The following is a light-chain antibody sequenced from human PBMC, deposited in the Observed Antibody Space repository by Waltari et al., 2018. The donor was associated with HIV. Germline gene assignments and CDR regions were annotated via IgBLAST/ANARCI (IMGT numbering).Light chain of an antibody. CDR3: QQYNNWPPWT. CDR1: QSVSSN. V-gene: IGKV3-15*01. CDR2: GAS. Sequence: EIVMTPSPVTLSVSPGERATLSCRASQSVSSNLAWYQQKPGQAPRLLIDGASTRATGIPARFSGSGSGTEFTLTISSLQSEDFAVYYCQQYNNWPPWTFGQGTKVEIK. J-gene: IGKJ1*01.